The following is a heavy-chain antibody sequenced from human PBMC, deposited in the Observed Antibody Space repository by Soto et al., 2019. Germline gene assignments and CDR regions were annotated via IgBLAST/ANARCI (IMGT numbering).Heavy chain of an antibody. V-gene: IGHV1-18*01. D-gene: IGHD3-9*01. J-gene: IGHJ6*02. CDR3: ARDALERGVELRYFDWLLDYYYYYGMDV. CDR1: GYTFTSYG. CDR2: ISAYNGNA. Sequence: ASVKVSCKASGYTFTSYGISWVRQAPGQGLEWMGWISAYNGNANDAQKLQGRVTMTTDTPTSTAYMELRSLRSDDTAVYYCARDALERGVELRYFDWLLDYYYYYGMDVWGQGTTVTVSS.